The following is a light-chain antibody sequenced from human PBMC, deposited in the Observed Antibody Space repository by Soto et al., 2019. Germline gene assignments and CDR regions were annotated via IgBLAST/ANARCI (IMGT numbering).Light chain of an antibody. V-gene: IGKV1-33*01. CDR1: QDINNN. J-gene: IGKJ5*01. CDR3: QQFGDLTFI. Sequence: DRKMTQSPSSLYASVGDRVTITCQASQDINNNLNRYKQKPAQAPKLLINDASDLEMGVPSRFSGSGSGTHFTLTISGLQPEDIATYYCQQFGDLTFIFGQGTRLEI. CDR2: DAS.